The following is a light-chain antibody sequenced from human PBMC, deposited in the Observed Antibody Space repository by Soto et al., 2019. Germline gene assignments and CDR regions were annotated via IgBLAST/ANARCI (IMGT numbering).Light chain of an antibody. Sequence: QSVLTQPASVSGSPGQSITISCTGTSSDVGGYNYVSWYQQHPGKAHKLMIYEVSNRPSGVSNRFSGSKSGNTASLTISGLQAEDEADYYCSSYTSSSTLLYVFGTGTKLTVL. CDR2: EVS. J-gene: IGLJ1*01. CDR3: SSYTSSSTLLYV. CDR1: SSDVGGYNY. V-gene: IGLV2-14*01.